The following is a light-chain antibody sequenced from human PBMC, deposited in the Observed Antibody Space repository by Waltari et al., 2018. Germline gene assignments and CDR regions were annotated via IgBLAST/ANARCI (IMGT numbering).Light chain of an antibody. CDR1: SNDVGGYNH. Sequence: QSALTQPRSVSGSPGQSVTFSCTGTSNDVGGYNHVSRYQQSPGKAPKLMIYDVFNRPSGVPARFAGSKSGNTAALTISGLQADDEADYYCCSYAGSYTVLFGGGTKLTVL. V-gene: IGLV2-11*01. CDR2: DVF. J-gene: IGLJ2*01. CDR3: CSYAGSYTVL.